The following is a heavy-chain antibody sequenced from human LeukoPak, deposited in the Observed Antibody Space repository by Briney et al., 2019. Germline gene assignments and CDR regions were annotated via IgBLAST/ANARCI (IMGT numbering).Heavy chain of an antibody. CDR1: GGSISSYY. CDR2: IYYSGST. D-gene: IGHD6-13*01. V-gene: IGHV4-59*08. CDR3: ARDSSSFHGSIFDY. J-gene: IGHJ4*02. Sequence: PSETLSLTCTVSGGSISSYYWSWIRQPPGKGLEWIGYIYYSGSTNYNPSLKSRVTISVDTSKNQFSLKLSSVTAADTAVYYCARDSSSFHGSIFDYWGQGTLVTVSS.